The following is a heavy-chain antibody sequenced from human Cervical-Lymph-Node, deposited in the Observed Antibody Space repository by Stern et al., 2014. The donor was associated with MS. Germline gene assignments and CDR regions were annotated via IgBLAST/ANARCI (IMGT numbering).Heavy chain of an antibody. CDR2: IHPSVNT. J-gene: IGHJ4*02. Sequence: QVQLQESGPGLVKPSQTLSLTCTVSGGSISSGSDYWIWIRQSAGKGLEWIGRIHPSVNTFYNPSLKSRVTISLDTSKNQFSLKMSSVTAADTAVYYCASGYRLFEYWGQGTLVTVSS. CDR1: GGSISSGSDY. V-gene: IGHV4-61*02. D-gene: IGHD5-12*01. CDR3: ASGYRLFEY.